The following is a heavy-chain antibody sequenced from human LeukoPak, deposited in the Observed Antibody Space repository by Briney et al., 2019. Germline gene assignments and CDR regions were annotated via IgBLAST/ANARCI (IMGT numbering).Heavy chain of an antibody. CDR1: GFTFGDYA. D-gene: IGHD3-3*01. CDR2: IRSKAYGGTT. V-gene: IGHV3-49*04. J-gene: IGHJ4*02. Sequence: GGSLRLSCTASGFTFGDYAMSWVRQAPGKGLEWVGFIRSKAYGGTTEYAASVKGRFTISRDDSKSIAYLQMNSLKTEDTAVYYCTRDDFWSGYSDYWGQGTLVTVSS. CDR3: TRDDFWSGYSDY.